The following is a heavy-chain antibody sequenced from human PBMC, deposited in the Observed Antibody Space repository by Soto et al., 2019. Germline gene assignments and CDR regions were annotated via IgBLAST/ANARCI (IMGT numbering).Heavy chain of an antibody. CDR1: GYTFTDYY. CDR2: INPNSGAT. CDR3: AREGGDIVQMVYALPWY. Sequence: GASVKVSCKASGYTFTDYYMHGVRQAPGQGLEWMGWINPNSGATSYAQRFQGRVTMTRDTSISTAYMELSRLTSDDTAVYYCAREGGDIVQMVYALPWYWGQGTLVTVSS. D-gene: IGHD2-8*01. J-gene: IGHJ4*02. V-gene: IGHV1-2*02.